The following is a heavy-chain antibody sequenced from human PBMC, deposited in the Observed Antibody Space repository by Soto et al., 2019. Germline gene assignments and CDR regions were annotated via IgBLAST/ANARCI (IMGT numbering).Heavy chain of an antibody. CDR3: ARGGVVVVAASWFYP. J-gene: IGHJ5*02. CDR2: ISSSSSYI. D-gene: IGHD2-15*01. V-gene: IGHV3-21*01. Sequence: EVQLVESGGGLVKPGGSLRLSCAASGFTFSSYSMNWVRQAPGKGLEWVSSISSSSSYIYYADSVKGRFTISRDNAKNSLYLQMNSLRAEDTAVYYCARGGVVVVAASWFYPWGQGTLVTVSS. CDR1: GFTFSSYS.